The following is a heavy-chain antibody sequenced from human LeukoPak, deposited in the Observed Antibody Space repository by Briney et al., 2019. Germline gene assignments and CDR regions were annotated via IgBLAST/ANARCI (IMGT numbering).Heavy chain of an antibody. J-gene: IGHJ4*02. CDR3: ARGPYGSGRHTTTDDY. Sequence: ASVKVSCKASGYTFTGYGISWVRQAPGQGLEWMGWISAYNGNTNYAQKLQGRVTMTTDTSTSTAYMELRSLRSDDTAVYYCARGPYGSGRHTTTDDYWGQGTLVTVSS. CDR1: GYTFTGYG. D-gene: IGHD3-10*01. V-gene: IGHV1-18*01. CDR2: ISAYNGNT.